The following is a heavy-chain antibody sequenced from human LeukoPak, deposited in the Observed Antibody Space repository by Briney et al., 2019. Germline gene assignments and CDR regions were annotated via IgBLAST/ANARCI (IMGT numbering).Heavy chain of an antibody. V-gene: IGHV1-69*13. Sequence: SVKVSCKASGGTFSSYAISWVRQAPGQGLEWMGGIIPIFGTANYAQKFQGRVTITADESTSTAYMELSSLRSEDTAVYYCARDLSTEQRDAFDIWGQGTMVTVSS. CDR1: GGTFSSYA. CDR3: ARDLSTEQRDAFDI. D-gene: IGHD6-25*01. J-gene: IGHJ3*02. CDR2: IIPIFGTA.